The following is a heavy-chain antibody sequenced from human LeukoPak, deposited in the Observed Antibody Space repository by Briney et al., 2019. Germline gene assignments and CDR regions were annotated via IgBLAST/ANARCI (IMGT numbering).Heavy chain of an antibody. D-gene: IGHD3-3*01. CDR2: IYYSGGT. CDR3: ARHPVLLEWLSDGMDV. CDR1: GGSFSGYY. Sequence: KPSETLSLTCAVYGGSFSGYYWSWIRQPPGKGLEWIGYIYYSGGTNYNPSLKSRVTISVDTSKNQFSLKLSSVTAADTAVYYCARHPVLLEWLSDGMDVWGQGTTVTVSS. J-gene: IGHJ6*02. V-gene: IGHV4-59*08.